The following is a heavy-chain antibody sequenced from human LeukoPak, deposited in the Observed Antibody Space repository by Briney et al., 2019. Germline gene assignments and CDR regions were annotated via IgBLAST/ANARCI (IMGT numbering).Heavy chain of an antibody. CDR2: IYYSGST. D-gene: IGHD6-13*01. CDR1: GDSISSYY. V-gene: IGHV4-59*12. CDR3: AAGTAAGTGY. J-gene: IGHJ4*02. Sequence: SETLSLTCTVSGDSISSYYCSWIRQPPGKGLEWIGYIYYSGSTSYNPSLKSRVAISLDTSKNQFSLKLSSVTAADTAVYYCAAGTAAGTGYWGQGTLVTVSS.